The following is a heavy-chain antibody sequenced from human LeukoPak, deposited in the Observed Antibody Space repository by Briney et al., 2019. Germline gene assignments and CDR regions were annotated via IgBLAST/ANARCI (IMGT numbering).Heavy chain of an antibody. CDR2: VYISGNT. CDR3: TRGWSSAGVFDS. V-gene: IGHV4-61*02. D-gene: IGHD6-19*01. Sequence: SETLSLTCTVSGGSIKTGGYSWTWIRQPAGKGLEWIGRVYISGNTDQNPSLKSRVTVSMDSSKNQFSLEMKSVTAADTAVYYCTRGWSSAGVFDSWGQGTVATVSS. J-gene: IGHJ3*02. CDR1: GGSIKTGGYS.